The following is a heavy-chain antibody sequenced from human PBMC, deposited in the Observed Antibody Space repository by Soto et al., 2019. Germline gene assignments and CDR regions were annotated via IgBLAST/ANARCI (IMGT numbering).Heavy chain of an antibody. CDR3: ARDTPEMATILYFDY. V-gene: IGHV3-21*01. J-gene: IGHJ4*02. CDR1: GFPFSSFA. CDR2: ITGSGDLT. D-gene: IGHD5-12*01. Sequence: GGSLRLSCAASGFPFSSFAMSWVRQAPGKGLEWVSTITGSGDLTYYADSVKGRFTISRDNAKNSLYLQMNSLRAEDTAVYYCARDTPEMATILYFDYWGQGTLVTVSS.